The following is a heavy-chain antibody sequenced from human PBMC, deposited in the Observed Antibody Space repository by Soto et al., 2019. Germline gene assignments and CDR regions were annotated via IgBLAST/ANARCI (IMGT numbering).Heavy chain of an antibody. D-gene: IGHD6-19*01. CDR1: GFTFSSYA. Sequence: EVQLLESGGGLVQPGGSLRLSCAASGFTFSSYAMSWVRQAPGKGLEWVSAISGSGGSTYYADSVKGRFTISRDNSKNTLYLQMNSLRAEDTAVYYSAKGLIAVSRSYYYYGMDVWCQGTTVTVSS. CDR2: ISGSGGST. CDR3: AKGLIAVSRSYYYYGMDV. V-gene: IGHV3-23*01. J-gene: IGHJ6*02.